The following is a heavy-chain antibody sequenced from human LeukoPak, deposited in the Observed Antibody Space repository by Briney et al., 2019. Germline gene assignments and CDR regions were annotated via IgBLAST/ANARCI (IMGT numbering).Heavy chain of an antibody. D-gene: IGHD5-18*01. J-gene: IGHJ6*02. V-gene: IGHV3-30*18. CDR1: GFTFSSYG. CDR3: AKDRDRGYSYGTYYYYGMDV. Sequence: GGSLRLSCAASGFTFSSYGMHWVRQAPGKGLEWVAVISYDGSNKYYADSVKGRFTISRDNSKNTLYLQMNSLRAEDTAVYYCAKDRDRGYSYGTYYYYGMDVWGQGTTVTVSS. CDR2: ISYDGSNK.